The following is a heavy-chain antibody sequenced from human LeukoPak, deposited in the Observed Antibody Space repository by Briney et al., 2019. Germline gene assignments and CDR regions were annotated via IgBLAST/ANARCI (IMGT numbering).Heavy chain of an antibody. CDR1: GFTFSHYW. CDR3: VPTDSSGLD. D-gene: IGHD3-22*01. J-gene: IGHJ4*02. Sequence: PGGSLRLSCEASGFTFSHYWMHWVRQAPGKGLVWVSRTNTDGSSTSYVDSVKGRFTISRDNDKNTMYLQMNSLRAEDTAMYYCVPTDSSGLDWGQGTLVTVSS. V-gene: IGHV3-74*01. CDR2: TNTDGSST.